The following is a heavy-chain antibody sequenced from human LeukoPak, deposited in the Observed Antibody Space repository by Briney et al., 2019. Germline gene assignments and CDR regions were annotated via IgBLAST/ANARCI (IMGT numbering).Heavy chain of an antibody. CDR1: GGSISSYY. Sequence: KTSETLSLTCTVSGGSISSYYWSWIRQPAGKGLEWIGRIYTSGSTNYNSSLKSRVTMSVDTSKNQFSLKLSSVTAADTAVYYCARGSRGGSFPFFDYWGQGTLVTVSS. CDR2: IYTSGST. V-gene: IGHV4-4*07. J-gene: IGHJ4*02. CDR3: ARGSRGGSFPFFDY. D-gene: IGHD1-26*01.